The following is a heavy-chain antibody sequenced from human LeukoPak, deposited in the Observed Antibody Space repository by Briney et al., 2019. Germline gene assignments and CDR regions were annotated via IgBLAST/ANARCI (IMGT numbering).Heavy chain of an antibody. CDR2: IMQDGSEK. CDR1: GLTFSSYW. Sequence: GGSLRLSCAASGLTFSSYWMSWVRQAPGKGLEWVANIMQDGSEKYYVDSVKGRFTISRDNAKNSLYLQMNSLRAEDTAVYYCASSGSLDYWGQGTLVTVSS. V-gene: IGHV3-7*03. CDR3: ASSGSLDY. D-gene: IGHD3-10*01. J-gene: IGHJ4*02.